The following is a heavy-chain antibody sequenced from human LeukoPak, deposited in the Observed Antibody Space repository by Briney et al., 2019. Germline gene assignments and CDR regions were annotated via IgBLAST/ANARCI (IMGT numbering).Heavy chain of an antibody. CDR1: GFTVSSNY. CDR3: ARVGIVHDAFDI. D-gene: IGHD3-22*01. Sequence: GGSLRLSCAASGFTVSSNYMSWVRQAPGKGLEWVSVIYSGGSTYYADSVKGRFTISRDNSKNTLYLQMNSLRAEDTAVYCCARVGIVHDAFDIWGQGTMVTVSS. V-gene: IGHV3-53*01. CDR2: IYSGGST. J-gene: IGHJ3*02.